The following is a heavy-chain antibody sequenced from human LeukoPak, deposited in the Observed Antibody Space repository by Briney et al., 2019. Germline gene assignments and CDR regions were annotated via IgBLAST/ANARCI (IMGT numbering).Heavy chain of an antibody. V-gene: IGHV3-23*01. CDR3: AKAGQQQLVMGYYFDY. D-gene: IGHD6-13*01. J-gene: IGHJ4*02. CDR1: GFTSSSYA. Sequence: GGSLRLSCAASGFTSSSYAMSWVRQAPGKGLEWVSAISGSGGSTYYADSVKGRFTISRDNSKNTLYLQMDSLRAEGTAVYYCAKAGQQQLVMGYYFDYWGQGTLVTVSS. CDR2: ISGSGGST.